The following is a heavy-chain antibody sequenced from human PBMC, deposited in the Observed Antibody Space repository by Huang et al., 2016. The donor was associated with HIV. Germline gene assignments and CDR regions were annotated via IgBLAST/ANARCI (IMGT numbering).Heavy chain of an antibody. Sequence: QGQLLESGGGVVQPGKSLRLSCAASGLIFTNYALHWVRQAPGKGRGWVAMISFDGSREDYGDSVKGRFAISRDNSKNTVYLQMNILTADDTAVYYCPTDEQRGVIVTKAFDIWGQGTLVTVSS. CDR1: GLIFTNYA. V-gene: IGHV3-30*09. J-gene: IGHJ3*02. CDR2: ISFDGSRE. D-gene: IGHD3-16*02. CDR3: PTDEQRGVIVTKAFDI.